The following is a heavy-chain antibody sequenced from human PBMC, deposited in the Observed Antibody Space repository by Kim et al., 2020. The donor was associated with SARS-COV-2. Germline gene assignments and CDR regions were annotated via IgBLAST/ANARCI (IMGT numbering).Heavy chain of an antibody. V-gene: IGHV3-30*18. J-gene: IGHJ4*02. CDR1: GFTFSSYG. CDR2: ISYDGSNK. D-gene: IGHD3-22*01. Sequence: GGSLRLSCAASGFTFSSYGMHWVRQAPGKGLEWVAVISYDGSNKYYADSVKGRFTISRDNSKNTLYLQMNSLRAEDTAVYYCAKGDYYDSSGSFDYWGQG. CDR3: AKGDYYDSSGSFDY.